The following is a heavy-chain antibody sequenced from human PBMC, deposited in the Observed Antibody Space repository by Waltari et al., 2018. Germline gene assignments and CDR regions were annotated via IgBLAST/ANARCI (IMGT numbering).Heavy chain of an antibody. J-gene: IGHJ4*02. V-gene: IGHV4-59*01. CDR1: GGSISSYY. D-gene: IGHD3-22*01. Sequence: QVQLQESGPGLVKPSETLSLTCPVSGGSISSYYWSWIRQPPGKGLEWIGYIYYSGSTNYNPSLKSRVTISVDTSKNQFSLKLSSVTAADTAVYYCARGTSYYYDSSGYYDYWGQGTLVTVSS. CDR2: IYYSGST. CDR3: ARGTSYYYDSSGYYDY.